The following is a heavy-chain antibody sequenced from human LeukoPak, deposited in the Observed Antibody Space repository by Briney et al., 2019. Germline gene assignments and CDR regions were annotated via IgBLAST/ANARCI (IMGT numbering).Heavy chain of an antibody. V-gene: IGHV4-38-2*02. D-gene: IGHD6-13*01. Sequence: SETLSLTCTVSGGSISSYYWGWIRQPPGKGLEWIGSIYHSGSTYYNPSLKSRVTISVDTSKNQFSLKLSSVTAADTAVYYCARLYSRFGINWFDPWGQGTLVTVSS. CDR3: ARLYSRFGINWFDP. J-gene: IGHJ5*02. CDR1: GGSISSYY. CDR2: IYHSGST.